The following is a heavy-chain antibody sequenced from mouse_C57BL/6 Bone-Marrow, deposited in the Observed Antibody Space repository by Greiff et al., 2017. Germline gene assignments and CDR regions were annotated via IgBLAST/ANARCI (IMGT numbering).Heavy chain of an antibody. V-gene: IGHV7-3*01. CDR1: GFTFTDYY. Sequence: EVMLVESGGGLVQPGGSLSLSCAASGFTFTDYYMSWVRQPPGKALEWLGFIRNKANGYTTEYSASVKGRFTISRDNSQSILYLQMNALRAEDSATYCCARSQGSLFAFWGWGNVVTVTA. CDR3: ARSQGSLFAF. D-gene: IGHD1-1*01. CDR2: IRNKANGYTT. J-gene: IGHJ3*01.